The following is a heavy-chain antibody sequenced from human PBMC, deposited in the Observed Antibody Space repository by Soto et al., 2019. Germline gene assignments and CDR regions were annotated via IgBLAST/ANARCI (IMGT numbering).Heavy chain of an antibody. V-gene: IGHV4-59*01. Sequence: PSETLSLTCTVSGGSISSYYWSWIRQPPGKGLEWIGYIYYIGSTNYTPSLKSRVTISVDTSKNQFSLKLSSVTAADTAVYYCARTLFGWGIWFDHWGRGAQVTVSS. J-gene: IGHJ5*02. CDR3: ARTLFGWGIWFDH. CDR1: GGSISSYY. CDR2: IYYIGST. D-gene: IGHD3-10*02.